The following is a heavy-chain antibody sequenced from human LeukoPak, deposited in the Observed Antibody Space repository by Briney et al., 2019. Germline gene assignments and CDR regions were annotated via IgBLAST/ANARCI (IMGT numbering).Heavy chain of an antibody. J-gene: IGHJ5*02. CDR1: GGSISSGGYY. Sequence: PSQTLSLTCTVSGGSISSGGYYWSWIRQPPGKGLEWIGYIYYSGSTNYNPSLESRVTISVDTSKNQFSLKLSSVTAADTAVYYCARDGYSSTHPNWFDPWGQGTLVTVSS. D-gene: IGHD2-2*01. V-gene: IGHV4-61*08. CDR3: ARDGYSSTHPNWFDP. CDR2: IYYSGST.